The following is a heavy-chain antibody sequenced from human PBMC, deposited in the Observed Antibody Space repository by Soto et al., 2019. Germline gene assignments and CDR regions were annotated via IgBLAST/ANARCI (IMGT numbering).Heavy chain of an antibody. J-gene: IGHJ4*02. CDR1: GGSVNGYY. V-gene: IGHV4-34*10. D-gene: IGHD6-13*01. Sequence: SETLSLTCAVYGGSVNGYYWNWIRQPPGKGLEWVGEINHTGGTHYNPSLKSRVTMSVDTSKNQFSLKLSSVTAADTAVYYCARFAKEENPKVGSWYYFDYWGQGTRVTSPQ. CDR2: INHTGGT. CDR3: ARFAKEENPKVGSWYYFDY.